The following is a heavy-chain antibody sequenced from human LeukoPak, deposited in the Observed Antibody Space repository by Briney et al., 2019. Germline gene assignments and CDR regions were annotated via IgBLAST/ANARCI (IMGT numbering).Heavy chain of an antibody. CDR1: GFSFNIYG. V-gene: IGHV3-30*02. CDR3: AKGDAIKGHFDP. CDR2: IRYDGSDK. Sequence: PGGSLGLSCAASGFSFNIYGMHWVRQAPGKGLDWVAFIRYDGSDKYYADSVKGRFTISRDNSKNTLYLQMNSLRAEDTAVYYCAKGDAIKGHFDPWGQGTLVTVSS. J-gene: IGHJ5*02. D-gene: IGHD2-8*01.